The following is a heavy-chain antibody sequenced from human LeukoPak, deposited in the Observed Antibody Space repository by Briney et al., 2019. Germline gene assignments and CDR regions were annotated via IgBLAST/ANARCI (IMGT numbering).Heavy chain of an antibody. CDR1: GGTFSSYA. Sequence: SVKVSCKASGGTFSSYAISWVRQAPGQGLEWMGRIIPILDVTDYAQKLQGKVTITADESTSTAYLELSSLRSEDTAVYYCARDGDHGGNSFDSWGQGTLVTVSS. V-gene: IGHV1-69*04. CDR2: IIPILDVT. D-gene: IGHD4-23*01. J-gene: IGHJ4*02. CDR3: ARDGDHGGNSFDS.